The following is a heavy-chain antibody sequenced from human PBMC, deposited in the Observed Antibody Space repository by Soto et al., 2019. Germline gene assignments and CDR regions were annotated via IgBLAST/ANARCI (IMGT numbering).Heavy chain of an antibody. CDR2: INPNSGGT. CDR3: ARTSLGWFGELLIDY. Sequence: GASVKVSCKASGYTFTGYYMHWVRQAPGQGLEWMGWINPNSGGTNYAQKFQGRVTMTRDTSISTAYMELSRLRSDDTAAYYCARTSLGWFGELLIDYWGQGTLVTVSS. J-gene: IGHJ4*02. V-gene: IGHV1-2*02. CDR1: GYTFTGYY. D-gene: IGHD3-10*01.